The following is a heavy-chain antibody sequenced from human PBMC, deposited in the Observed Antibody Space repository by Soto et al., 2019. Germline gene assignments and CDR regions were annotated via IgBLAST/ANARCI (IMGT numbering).Heavy chain of an antibody. CDR2: IYSGGST. CDR3: ARVSLTPAARPGDDAFDI. V-gene: IGHV3-53*01. Sequence: GGSLRLSCAASGFTVSSNYMSWVRQAPGKGLEWVSVIYSGGSTYYADSVKGRFTISRDNSENTLYLQMNSLRAEDTAVYYCARVSLTPAARPGDDAFDIWGQGTMVTVSS. CDR1: GFTVSSNY. J-gene: IGHJ3*02. D-gene: IGHD6-6*01.